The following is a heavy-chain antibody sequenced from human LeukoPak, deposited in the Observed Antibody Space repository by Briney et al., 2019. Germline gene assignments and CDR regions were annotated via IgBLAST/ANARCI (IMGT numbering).Heavy chain of an antibody. CDR1: GDSVSTDNW. Sequence: NTSETLSLTCAVSGDSVSTDNWWSWVRQTPGKGLGWIGVAHHTGGTDYNPSLKSRVTMSVDKSKNQISLRLTSVSAADTAVYYCARDCSGGTCPTGGYDVFDFWGQGTMVTVSS. V-gene: IGHV4-4*02. CDR2: AHHTGGT. J-gene: IGHJ3*01. CDR3: ARDCSGGTCPTGGYDVFDF. D-gene: IGHD6-19*01.